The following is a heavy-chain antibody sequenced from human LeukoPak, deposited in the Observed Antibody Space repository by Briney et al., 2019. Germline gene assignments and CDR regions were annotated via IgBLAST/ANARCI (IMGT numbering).Heavy chain of an antibody. CDR3: ASLLSSGYYSDAFDI. CDR2: ISAYNGNT. V-gene: IGHV1-18*01. CDR1: GYTFTSYG. D-gene: IGHD3-22*01. J-gene: IGHJ3*02. Sequence: GASVKVSCKASGYTFTSYGISWVRQAPGQGLEWMGWISAYNGNTNYAQKLQGRVTMTRDTSTSTVYMELSSLRSEDTAVYYCASLLSSGYYSDAFDIWGQGTMVTVSS.